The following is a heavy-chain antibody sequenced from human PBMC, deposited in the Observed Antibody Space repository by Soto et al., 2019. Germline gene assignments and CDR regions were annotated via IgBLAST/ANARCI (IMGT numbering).Heavy chain of an antibody. D-gene: IGHD3-22*01. Sequence: SETLSLTCAVSGGSINSGDYYWSWIRQPPGKGLEFIGYIYYSGSTYYNSSLKSRVTISVDTSKNQFSLKLTSVTAADTAVYYCARVPFYDSSGRSYYFDYWGQGTLVTVSS. CDR2: IYYSGST. CDR1: GGSINSGDYY. V-gene: IGHV4-30-4*01. CDR3: ARVPFYDSSGRSYYFDY. J-gene: IGHJ4*02.